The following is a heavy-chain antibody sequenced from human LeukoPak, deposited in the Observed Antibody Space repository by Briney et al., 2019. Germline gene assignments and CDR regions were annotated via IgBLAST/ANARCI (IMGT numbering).Heavy chain of an antibody. CDR1: GISLSNYV. Sequence: GGSLRLSCAVSGISLSNYVMSWVRQAPGKGLEWVAGISGSGGSTNYADSVKGRFTISRDNPRNQLYLQMNRLTAEYTAVYFCAKLGVVIRVILVGFHKEAHYLYSWGQGALVTVSS. D-gene: IGHD3-22*01. CDR2: ISGSGGST. J-gene: IGHJ4*02. V-gene: IGHV3-23*01. CDR3: AKLGVVIRVILVGFHKEAHYLYS.